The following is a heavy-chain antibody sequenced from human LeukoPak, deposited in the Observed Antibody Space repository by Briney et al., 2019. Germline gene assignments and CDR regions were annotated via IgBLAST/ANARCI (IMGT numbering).Heavy chain of an antibody. CDR1: GFTFSSYD. CDR2: ISGSGGST. Sequence: PGGSLRLSCAASGFTFSSYDMSWVRQAPGKGLEWVSGISGSGGSTYYADSVKGRFSTSRDNSRNTFYLQMHSLRAEDTAVHYCAKDYASGQYVDYWGQGTLVTVSS. V-gene: IGHV3-23*01. J-gene: IGHJ4*02. CDR3: AKDYASGQYVDY. D-gene: IGHD6-13*01.